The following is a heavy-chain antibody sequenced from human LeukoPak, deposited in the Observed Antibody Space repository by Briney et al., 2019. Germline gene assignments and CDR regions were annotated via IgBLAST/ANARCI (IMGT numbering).Heavy chain of an antibody. J-gene: IGHJ4*02. CDR2: INQEGSEK. D-gene: IGHD5-18*01. Sequence: PGGPLRLSCAASGFTFRAYWMSWVRQAPGKGLEWVANINQEGSEKDYVDSVKGRFTISRDNAKNSLYLQMNTLRAEDTAVYFCARLRYTYGKNFDYWGQGALVTVSS. CDR3: ARLRYTYGKNFDY. CDR1: GFTFRAYW. V-gene: IGHV3-7*01.